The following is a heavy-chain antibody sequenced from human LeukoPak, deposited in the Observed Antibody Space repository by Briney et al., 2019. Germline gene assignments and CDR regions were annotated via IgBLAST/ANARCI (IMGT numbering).Heavy chain of an antibody. V-gene: IGHV3-23*01. CDR1: VLIFSPYA. D-gene: IGHD1-26*01. Sequence: GSLRLPCAACVLIFSPYAMMWVRRARGRGLVCGSTVCGCVSSAFYAVSAKGRLTISRHISNHTLYLQMNSVRPEDTAVYYCAKDTHGWVSGTHYSDYWGKGSVVTVFS. CDR3: AKDTHGWVSGTHYSDY. CDR2: VCGCVSSA. J-gene: IGHJ4*02.